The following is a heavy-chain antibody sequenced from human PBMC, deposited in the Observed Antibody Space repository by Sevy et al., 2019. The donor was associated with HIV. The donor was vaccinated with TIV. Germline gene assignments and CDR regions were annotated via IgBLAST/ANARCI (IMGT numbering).Heavy chain of an antibody. D-gene: IGHD3-22*01. CDR1: GFTFSSYA. CDR2: ISGSGGST. Sequence: GSLRLSCAASGFTFSSYAMSWVRQAPGKGLEWVSAISGSGGSTYYADSVKGRFTISGDNSKNTLYLQMNSLRAEDTAVYYCAKATPNYYDSSGYYGYWGQGTLVTVSS. V-gene: IGHV3-23*01. CDR3: AKATPNYYDSSGYYGY. J-gene: IGHJ4*02.